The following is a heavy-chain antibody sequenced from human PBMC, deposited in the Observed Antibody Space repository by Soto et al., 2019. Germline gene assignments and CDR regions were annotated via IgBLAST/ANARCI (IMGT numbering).Heavy chain of an antibody. CDR1: GGSISSSSHY. CDR2: IYYSGST. CDR3: ARHVLVPAAIGGMDV. V-gene: IGHV4-39*01. J-gene: IGHJ6*02. D-gene: IGHD2-2*02. Sequence: QLQLQESGPGLVKASETLSLSCTVSGGSISSSSHYWGWIRQPPGKGLEWIGSIYYSGSTYYNPSLKSRVTMSVDASKNQFSLNLRSVTAADTAVYYCARHVLVPAAIGGMDVWGQGTAVTVSS.